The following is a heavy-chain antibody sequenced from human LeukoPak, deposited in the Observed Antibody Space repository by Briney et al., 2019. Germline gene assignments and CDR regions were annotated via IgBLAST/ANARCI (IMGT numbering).Heavy chain of an antibody. CDR2: IYYSEST. D-gene: IGHD3-22*01. CDR1: GGSISSSSYY. J-gene: IGHJ4*02. Sequence: PSETLSLTCTVSGGSISSSSYYWVWHPQPPGKGLEWIGSIYYSESTYYNPSLRSRDTIYVATHQNQLSLMLSSVTAADTTVYYCARDSNYYDSSGYSYYFDYWGQGTLVLVSS. V-gene: IGHV4-39*01. CDR3: ARDSNYYDSSGYSYYFDY.